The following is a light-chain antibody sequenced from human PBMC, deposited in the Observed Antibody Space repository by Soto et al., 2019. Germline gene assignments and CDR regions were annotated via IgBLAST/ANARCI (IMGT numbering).Light chain of an antibody. V-gene: IGLV1-51*01. J-gene: IGLJ1*01. Sequence: QLVLTQPPSVSGTPGLRVNISCSGGISNIGKDTVNWYQQLPGTAPKLLIYDDDKRPSGIPDRFSGSKSGTSATLGITGFQTGDEADYYCGSWDSSLSAYVFGTGTKLTVL. CDR2: DDD. CDR1: ISNIGKDT. CDR3: GSWDSSLSAYV.